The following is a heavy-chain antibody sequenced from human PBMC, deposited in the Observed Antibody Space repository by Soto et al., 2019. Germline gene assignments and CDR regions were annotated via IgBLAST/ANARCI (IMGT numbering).Heavy chain of an antibody. J-gene: IGHJ3*02. CDR2: IKQDGSEK. Sequence: GGSLRLSCAASGFTFSSYWMSWVRQAPGKGLEWVANIKQDGSEKYYGDSVKGRFTISRDNAKNSLYLQMNSLRAEDTAVYYCARSTSGWYAPDAFDIWGQGTMVTVSS. CDR1: GFTFSSYW. V-gene: IGHV3-7*01. D-gene: IGHD6-19*01. CDR3: ARSTSGWYAPDAFDI.